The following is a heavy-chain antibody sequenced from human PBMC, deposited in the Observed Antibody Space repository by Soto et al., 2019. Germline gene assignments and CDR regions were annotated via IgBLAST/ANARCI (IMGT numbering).Heavy chain of an antibody. CDR3: ADSSSLHYTFDY. V-gene: IGHV4-34*01. J-gene: IGHJ4*02. Sequence: SETLSLTCAVYGGSFSGYYWSWIRQPPGKGLEWIGEINHSGSTNYNPSLKSRVTISVDTSKNQFSLKLSSVTAADTAVYYCADSSSLHYTFDYWGQGTLVTVSS. CDR1: GGSFSGYY. CDR2: INHSGST. D-gene: IGHD6-13*01.